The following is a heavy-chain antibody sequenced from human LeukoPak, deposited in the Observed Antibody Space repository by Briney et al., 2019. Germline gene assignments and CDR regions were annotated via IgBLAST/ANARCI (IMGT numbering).Heavy chain of an antibody. CDR2: ISGSGGST. Sequence: GGSLRLSCAASGFTFSSYAMSWVRQAPGKGLEWVSAISGSGGSTYYADSVKGRFTISRDNSKNTLYLQMNSLRAEDTAVYYCASLEKDYGDHEFDYWGQGTLVTVSS. V-gene: IGHV3-23*01. J-gene: IGHJ4*02. CDR1: GFTFSSYA. D-gene: IGHD4-17*01. CDR3: ASLEKDYGDHEFDY.